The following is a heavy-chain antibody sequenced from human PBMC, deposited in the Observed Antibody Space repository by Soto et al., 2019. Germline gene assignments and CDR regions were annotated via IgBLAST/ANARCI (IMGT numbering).Heavy chain of an antibody. V-gene: IGHV1-3*01. CDR1: GSTFTSYA. J-gene: IGHJ6*02. CDR2: INAGNGNT. CDR3: ARLLRSLRFLNPIYGMVV. D-gene: IGHD3-3*01. Sequence: ASVKVSCEASGSTFTSYAMHWVRQAPGQRHEWMGWINAGNGNTKYSQKFQGRVTITRDTSASTAYMELSSLRSEDTAVYYCARLLRSLRFLNPIYGMVVSDPGTTVTVSS.